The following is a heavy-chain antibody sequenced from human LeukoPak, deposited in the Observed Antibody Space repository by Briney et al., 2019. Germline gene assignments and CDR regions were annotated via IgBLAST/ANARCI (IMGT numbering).Heavy chain of an antibody. CDR1: GGSFSGYY. V-gene: IGHV4-34*01. CDR3: ARAIAVAGLDY. D-gene: IGHD6-19*01. CDR2: INHSGST. Sequence: SETLSLTCAVYGGSFSGYYWSWIRQPPGKGLEWIGEINHSGSTNYNPSLKSRVTISVDTSKNQFSLKLSPVTAADTAVYYCARAIAVAGLDYWGQGTLVTVSS. J-gene: IGHJ4*02.